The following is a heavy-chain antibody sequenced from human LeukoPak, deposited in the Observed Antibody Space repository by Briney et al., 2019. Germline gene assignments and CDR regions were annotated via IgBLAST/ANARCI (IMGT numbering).Heavy chain of an antibody. Sequence: SQTLSLTCTVSGGSISSGTYYWSWIRQPAGKGLEWIGRISTSESTNYNSSLKSRVTISVDTSNNQFSLKLSSVTAADTAVYYCARGALPGADKYYFDYWGQGTLVTVSS. D-gene: IGHD1-14*01. CDR1: GGSISSGTYY. CDR3: ARGALPGADKYYFDY. V-gene: IGHV4-61*02. J-gene: IGHJ4*02. CDR2: ISTSEST.